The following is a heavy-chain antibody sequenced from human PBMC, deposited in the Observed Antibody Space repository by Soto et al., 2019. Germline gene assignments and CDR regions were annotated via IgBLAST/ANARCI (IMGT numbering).Heavy chain of an antibody. CDR3: AKLYDFWSGYLDY. V-gene: IGHV3-23*01. CDR1: GFTFSSYA. CDR2: ISGSGGST. D-gene: IGHD3-3*01. J-gene: IGHJ4*02. Sequence: VGSLRLSCAASGFTFSSYAMSWVRQAPGKGLEWVSAISGSGGSTYYADSVKGRFTISRDNSKNTLYLQMNSLRAEDTAVYYCAKLYDFWSGYLDYWGQGTLVTVSS.